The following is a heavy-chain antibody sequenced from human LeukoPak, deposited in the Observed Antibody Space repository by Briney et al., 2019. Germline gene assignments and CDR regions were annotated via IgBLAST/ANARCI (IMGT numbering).Heavy chain of an antibody. CDR1: GGSVSGYY. CDR3: ARSPPYCSSPDCYIGWFDP. CDR2: VYYSGST. Sequence: PSETLSLTCTVSGGSVSGYYWNWIRQPPGKGLEWIGFVYYSGSTNYSPSLKSRVTISVDMSKNQMSLKLSSVTAADTALYYCARSPPYCSSPDCYIGWFDPWGQGTLVTVSS. D-gene: IGHD2-2*02. V-gene: IGHV4-59*02. J-gene: IGHJ5*02.